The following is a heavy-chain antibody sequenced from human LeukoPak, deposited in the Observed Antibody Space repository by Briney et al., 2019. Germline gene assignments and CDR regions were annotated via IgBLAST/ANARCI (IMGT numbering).Heavy chain of an antibody. CDR1: GGSISSSSYY. CDR3: ARHGGEALYYYYMDV. V-gene: IGHV4-39*01. D-gene: IGHD2-21*01. Sequence: SETLSLTCTVSGGSISSSSYYWRWLRQPPGKGLEWIGSIYYSGSTYYNPSLKSRVTISVDTSKNQFSLKLSSVTAADTAVYYCARHGGEALYYYYMDVWGKGTTVTVSS. CDR2: IYYSGST. J-gene: IGHJ6*03.